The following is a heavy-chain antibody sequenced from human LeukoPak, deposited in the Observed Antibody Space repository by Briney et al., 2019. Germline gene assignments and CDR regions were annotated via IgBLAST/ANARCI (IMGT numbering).Heavy chain of an antibody. D-gene: IGHD5-18*01. V-gene: IGHV4-59*01. J-gene: IGHJ2*01. CDR2: IYYSGST. Sequence: PSETLSLTCTVSGGSIGSYYWSWIRQPPGKGLEWIAYIYYSGSTNYNPSLKSRVTISVDTSKNQFSLKLSSVTAADTAVYYCARVYYSYSYDYWYFDLWGRGTLVTVSS. CDR1: GGSIGSYY. CDR3: ARVYYSYSYDYWYFDL.